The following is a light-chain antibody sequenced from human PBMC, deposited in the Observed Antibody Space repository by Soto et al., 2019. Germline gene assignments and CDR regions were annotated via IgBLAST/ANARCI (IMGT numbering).Light chain of an antibody. J-gene: IGKJ3*01. Sequence: DVVMTQSPLSLPGTLGQPASISCRSSQSLVYTDGNTYLNWFHQRPGQSPRRLMYKVSNRDSGVPERFSGSGSGTDFTLKISRVEAEDVGIYYCMQGKHWPPTFGPGTRVDIK. CDR1: QSLVYTDGNTY. CDR3: MQGKHWPPT. V-gene: IGKV2-30*01. CDR2: KVS.